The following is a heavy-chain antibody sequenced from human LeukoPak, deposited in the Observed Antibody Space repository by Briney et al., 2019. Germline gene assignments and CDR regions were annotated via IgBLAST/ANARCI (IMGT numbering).Heavy chain of an antibody. Sequence: GASLKISCKGSGYTFHSYWIAWVRQMPGKGLEWMGIIYPGDSDTRYSPSFQGQVTISADKSISTAYLQWSSLKASDTAMYYCARSDSSGYYPDYWGQGTLVTVSS. D-gene: IGHD3-22*01. J-gene: IGHJ4*02. CDR3: ARSDSSGYYPDY. CDR1: GYTFHSYW. CDR2: IYPGDSDT. V-gene: IGHV5-51*01.